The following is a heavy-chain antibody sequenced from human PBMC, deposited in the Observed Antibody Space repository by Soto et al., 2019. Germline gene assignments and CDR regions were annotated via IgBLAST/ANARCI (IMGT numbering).Heavy chain of an antibody. Sequence: QVQLVESGGGVVQPGRSLRLSCAASGFTFSSYAMHWVRQAPGKGLEWVAVISYDGSNKYYADSVKGRFTISRDNSKNXLYLQMNSLRAEDTAVYYCARDRFVRGWSYYGMDVWGQGTTVTVSS. D-gene: IGHD3-3*01. CDR3: ARDRFVRGWSYYGMDV. V-gene: IGHV3-30-3*01. CDR2: ISYDGSNK. J-gene: IGHJ6*02. CDR1: GFTFSSYA.